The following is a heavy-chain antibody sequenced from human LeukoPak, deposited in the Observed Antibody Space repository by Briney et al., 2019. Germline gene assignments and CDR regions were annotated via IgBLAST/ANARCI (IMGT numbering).Heavy chain of an antibody. V-gene: IGHV3-30*04. CDR2: ISYDGSRK. D-gene: IGHD5-18*01. Sequence: GGSLRLSCAASGFTFSNYAMHWVRQAPGKGLEWVAVISYDGSRKYYSDSVKGRLTISRDNSKNTVYVQMNSLRVEDTAVYYCAKALGYSYGGYWGQGTLVTVSS. CDR3: AKALGYSYGGY. CDR1: GFTFSNYA. J-gene: IGHJ4*02.